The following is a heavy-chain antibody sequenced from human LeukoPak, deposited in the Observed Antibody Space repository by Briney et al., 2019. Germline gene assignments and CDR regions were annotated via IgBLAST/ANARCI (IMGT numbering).Heavy chain of an antibody. Sequence: GGSLRLSCGASQFSFSRHAMNRVRQPPGKGLDWFSGIDGSGSLTFYADSVKGRFTISRDNSENRLYLQMNSLRAEDTAVYYCGRVSTVTANFDYWGQGSLVTVPS. CDR2: IDGSGSLT. D-gene: IGHD2-21*02. J-gene: IGHJ4*02. V-gene: IGHV3-23*01. CDR1: QFSFSRHA. CDR3: GRVSTVTANFDY.